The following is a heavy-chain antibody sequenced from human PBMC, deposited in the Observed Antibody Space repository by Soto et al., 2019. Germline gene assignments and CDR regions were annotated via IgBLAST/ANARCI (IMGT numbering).Heavy chain of an antibody. V-gene: IGHV5-51*01. D-gene: IGHD5-12*01. J-gene: IGHJ6*02. Sequence: PGESLKVSCKGSGYSFTSYWSARVRQVPGKGLEWMGIIYPFTSDTRYSPSFQGQVTISADKSITTAYLQWSSLKASDTAIYYCARERWLQSAYGMDVWGQGTTVTVSS. CDR2: IYPFTSDT. CDR3: ARERWLQSAYGMDV. CDR1: GYSFTSYW.